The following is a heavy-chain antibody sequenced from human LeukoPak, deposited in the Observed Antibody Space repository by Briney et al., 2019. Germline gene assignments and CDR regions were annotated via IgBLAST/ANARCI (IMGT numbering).Heavy chain of an antibody. CDR3: ARVLDYDSSGPPDY. J-gene: IGHJ4*02. V-gene: IGHV1-69*05. D-gene: IGHD3-22*01. CDR1: GGTFSSYA. CDR2: IIPIFGTA. Sequence: ASVKVSCKASGGTFSSYAISWVRQAPGQGLEWMGGIIPIFGTANYAQKFQGRVTITTDESTSTAYMELSSLRSEDTAVYYCARVLDYDSSGPPDYWGQGTLVTVSS.